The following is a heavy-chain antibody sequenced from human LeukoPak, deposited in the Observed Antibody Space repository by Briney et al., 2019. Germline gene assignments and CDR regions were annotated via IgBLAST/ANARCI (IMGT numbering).Heavy chain of an antibody. CDR1: GGTFSSYT. CDR3: ASLQPLGIIDY. V-gene: IGHV1-69*02. J-gene: IGHJ4*02. D-gene: IGHD7-27*01. CDR2: IIPIPGIA. Sequence: VASVKVFCKASGGTFSSYTINWVRQAPGQGLEWMGRIIPIPGIANYAQKFQGRVTITADKSTSTAYMELSSLRSEDTAVYYCASLQPLGIIDYWGQGTLVTVSS.